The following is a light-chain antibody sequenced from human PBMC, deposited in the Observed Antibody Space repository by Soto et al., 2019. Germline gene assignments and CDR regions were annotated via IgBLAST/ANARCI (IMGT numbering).Light chain of an antibody. CDR1: QSVSTN. V-gene: IGKV3-15*01. J-gene: IGKJ4*01. CDR3: QQYKNWPPLT. Sequence: EIVMTQSPATLSVSPGERATLSCRASQSVSTNLAWYQQKPGQGPRLLIYGASTRATGIPARFSGSGSGTEFTLTISGLQSDDFAVYYCQQYKNWPPLTFGGGTRVETK. CDR2: GAS.